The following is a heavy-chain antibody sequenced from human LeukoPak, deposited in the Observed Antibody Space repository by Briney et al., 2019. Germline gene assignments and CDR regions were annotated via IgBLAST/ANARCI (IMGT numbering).Heavy chain of an antibody. D-gene: IGHD5-18*01. CDR2: INHSGST. J-gene: IGHJ4*02. Sequence: PSETLSLTCAVYGGSFSGYYWSWIRQPPGKGLEWIGEINHSGSTNYNPSLKSRVTISVDTSKNQFSLKLSSVTAADTAVYYCARVRIQQYYFDYWGQGTLVTVSS. V-gene: IGHV4-34*01. CDR1: GGSFSGYY. CDR3: ARVRIQQYYFDY.